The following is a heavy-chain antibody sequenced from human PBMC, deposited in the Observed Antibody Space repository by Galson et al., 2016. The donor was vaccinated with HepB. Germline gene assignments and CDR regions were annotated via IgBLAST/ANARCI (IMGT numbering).Heavy chain of an antibody. J-gene: IGHJ3*02. Sequence: SVKVSCKASGYTFTAYAIHWVRQAPGQRLEWMAWINTAKGDTRYSQKLQGRVTFTRDTSATTASMELSSLRSEDTAVYYCARRLVGSYGNAFDIWGQGTLVTVSS. V-gene: IGHV1-3*04. D-gene: IGHD2-8*02. CDR1: GYTFTAYA. CDR3: ARRLVGSYGNAFDI. CDR2: INTAKGDT.